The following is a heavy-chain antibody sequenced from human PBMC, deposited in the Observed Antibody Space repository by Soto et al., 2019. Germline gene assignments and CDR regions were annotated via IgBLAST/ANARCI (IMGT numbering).Heavy chain of an antibody. D-gene: IGHD5-18*01. J-gene: IGHJ4*02. V-gene: IGHV3-30*18. CDR2: ISYDGDDK. Sequence: QVQLVESGGGVVQPGRSLRLSCAASGFTFNNYGIHWVRQAPGKGLEWVAVISYDGDDKYYADSVKGRFTISRDNSRNELYLKMNSLRPRDTAMYYWAKEGIELWSAFDYWGQGTLVTVSS. CDR1: GFTFNNYG. CDR3: AKEGIELWSAFDY.